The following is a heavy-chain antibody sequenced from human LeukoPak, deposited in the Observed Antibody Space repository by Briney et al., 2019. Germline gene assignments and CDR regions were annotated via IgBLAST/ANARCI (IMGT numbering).Heavy chain of an antibody. CDR2: ISGSGGST. J-gene: IGHJ4*02. Sequence: PGGSLRLSCAASGFTFSSYAMSWVRQAPGKGLEWVSAISGSGGSTYYADSVKGRFTVSRDNSKNTLYVQMKSLRAEDTAVCYCAKDFVVVPGNVNYFDYWGQGTLVTVSS. CDR1: GFTFSSYA. D-gene: IGHD2-21*02. V-gene: IGHV3-23*01. CDR3: AKDFVVVPGNVNYFDY.